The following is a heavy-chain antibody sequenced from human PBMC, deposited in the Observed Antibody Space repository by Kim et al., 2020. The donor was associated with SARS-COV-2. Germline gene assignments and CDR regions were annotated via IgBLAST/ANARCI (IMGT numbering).Heavy chain of an antibody. V-gene: IGHV3-48*03. J-gene: IGHJ3*02. CDR2: ISISGSTI. CDR1: GFTFSSYE. Sequence: GGSLRLSCAASGFTFSSYEMNWVRQAPGKGLEWVSYISISGSTIYYAAYVKGRFTISRDHAKNSLYLQMNSLRAEDTAVYYCARDRGLRYFDYDAFDIWGQGPMVTVSS. D-gene: IGHD3-9*01. CDR3: ARDRGLRYFDYDAFDI.